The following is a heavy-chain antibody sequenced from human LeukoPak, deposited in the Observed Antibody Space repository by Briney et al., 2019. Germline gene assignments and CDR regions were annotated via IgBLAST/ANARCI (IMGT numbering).Heavy chain of an antibody. CDR2: ISSSSSYI. CDR1: GFTLSGYS. Sequence: GGSLRLSCAASGFTLSGYSMNWVRQAPGKGLEWVSSISSSSSYIYYADSVQGRFTISRDNAKNSLYLQMNSLRAEDTAVYFCASGYGDYTDSFDYWGQGTLVTVSS. CDR3: ASGYGDYTDSFDY. D-gene: IGHD4-17*01. V-gene: IGHV3-21*01. J-gene: IGHJ4*02.